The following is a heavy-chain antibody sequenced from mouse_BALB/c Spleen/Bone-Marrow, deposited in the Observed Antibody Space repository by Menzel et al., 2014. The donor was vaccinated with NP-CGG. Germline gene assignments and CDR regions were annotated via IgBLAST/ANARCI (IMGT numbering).Heavy chain of an antibody. CDR2: ILPGNTNA. CDR1: GYTFSNYW. V-gene: IGHV1-9*01. J-gene: IGHJ4*01. Sequence: QVQLQQSGAEQMQPGASVKISCKATGYTFSNYWIEWVKQRPGHGLEWIGEILPGNTNANYNEKFKGRGTFTADTSSNTAYMQLSSLTSEDSAVYYCARGWYSMDDWGQGTSITVSS. CDR3: ARGWYSMDD.